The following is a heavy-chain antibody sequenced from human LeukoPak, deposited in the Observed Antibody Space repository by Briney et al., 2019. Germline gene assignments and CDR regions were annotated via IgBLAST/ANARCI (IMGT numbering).Heavy chain of an antibody. D-gene: IGHD1-26*01. CDR2: IWYDGSNK. Sequence: PGGSLRLSCAASGFTFSSYGMHWVRQAPGKGLEWVAVIWYDGSNKYYADSVKGRFTISRDNSKNTLYLQMNSLRAEDTAVHYCAINKGQWELFAYWGQGTLVTVSS. V-gene: IGHV3-33*01. CDR3: AINKGQWELFAY. CDR1: GFTFSSYG. J-gene: IGHJ4*02.